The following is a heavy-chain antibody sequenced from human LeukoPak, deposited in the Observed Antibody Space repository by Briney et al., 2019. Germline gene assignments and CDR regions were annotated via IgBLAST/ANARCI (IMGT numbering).Heavy chain of an antibody. J-gene: IGHJ3*02. V-gene: IGHV3-7*01. CDR3: ARDSRGSYGDAFDI. Sequence: PGGSLRLSCAASGFTFSSYWMSRVRQAPGKGLEWVANIKQDGSEKYYVDSVKGRFTISRDNAKNSLYLQMNSLRAEDTAVYYCARDSRGSYGDAFDIWGQGTMVTVSS. D-gene: IGHD1-26*01. CDR1: GFTFSSYW. CDR2: IKQDGSEK.